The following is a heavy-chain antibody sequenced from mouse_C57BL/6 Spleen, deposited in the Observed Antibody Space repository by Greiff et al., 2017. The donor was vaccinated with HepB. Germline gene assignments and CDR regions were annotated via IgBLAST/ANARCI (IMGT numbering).Heavy chain of an antibody. V-gene: IGHV5-4*01. CDR3: ARGGTDWYFDV. J-gene: IGHJ1*03. CDR1: GFTFSSYA. CDR2: ISDGGSYT. Sequence: DVHLVESGGGLVKPGGSLKLSCAASGFTFSSYAMSWVRQTPEKRLEWVATISDGGSYTYYPDNVKGRFTISRDNAKNNLYLQMSHLKSEDTAMYYCARGGTDWYFDVWGTGTTVTVSS. D-gene: IGHD4-1*01.